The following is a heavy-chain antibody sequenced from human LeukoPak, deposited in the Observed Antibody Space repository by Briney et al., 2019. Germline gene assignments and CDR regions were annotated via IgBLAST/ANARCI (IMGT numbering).Heavy chain of an antibody. V-gene: IGHV4-4*07. Sequence: KPSETLSLTCTVSGGSISSYYWSWIRQPAGKGLEWIGRIYTSGGTNYNPSLKSRVTISVDTSKNQFSLKLSSVTAADTAVYYCARVPDYYGSGSYYFDYWGQGTLVTVSS. CDR1: GGSISSYY. CDR3: ARVPDYYGSGSYYFDY. CDR2: IYTSGGT. D-gene: IGHD3-10*01. J-gene: IGHJ4*02.